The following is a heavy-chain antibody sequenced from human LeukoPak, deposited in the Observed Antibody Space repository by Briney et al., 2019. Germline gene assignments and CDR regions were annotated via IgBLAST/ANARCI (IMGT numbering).Heavy chain of an antibody. J-gene: IGHJ4*02. D-gene: IGHD2-2*01. V-gene: IGHV1-2*02. Sequence: ASVKVSCKASGYTFTGYYMHWVRQAPGQGLEWMGWINPNSGGTNYAQKFQGRVTMTRDTSISTAYMELSRLRSDDTAVYCCARAELGATSYKHWGQGTLVTVSS. CDR1: GYTFTGYY. CDR3: ARAELGATSYKH. CDR2: INPNSGGT.